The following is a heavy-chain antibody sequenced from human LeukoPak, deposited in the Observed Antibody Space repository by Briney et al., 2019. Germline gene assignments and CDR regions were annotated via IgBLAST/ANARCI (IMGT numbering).Heavy chain of an antibody. CDR2: ISSSGNTT. D-gene: IGHD2-15*01. CDR1: GFTFSDNY. J-gene: IGHJ6*03. V-gene: IGHV3-11*04. CDR3: ARAISPKGYCSGGSCYSQTYYYYYMDV. Sequence: GGSLRLSCAASGFTFSDNYVSWIRQAPGKGLEWVSYISSSGNTTYNADSVKGRFSITRDNAKNSLYLQMNSLRAEDTAVHYCARAISPKGYCSGGSCYSQTYYYYYMDVWGKGTTVTISS.